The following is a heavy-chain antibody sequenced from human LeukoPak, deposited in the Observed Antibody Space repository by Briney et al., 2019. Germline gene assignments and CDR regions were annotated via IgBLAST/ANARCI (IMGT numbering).Heavy chain of an antibody. CDR2: IYTSGST. V-gene: IGHV4-61*02. J-gene: IGHJ5*02. CDR3: ARGGYSSGWFRNWFDP. Sequence: PSETLSLTCTVSGGSISSGSYYWSWIRQPAGKGLEWIGRIYTSGSTNYNPSLKSRVTISVDTSKDQFSLKLSSVTAADTAVYYCARGGYSSGWFRNWFDPWGQGTLVTVSS. D-gene: IGHD6-19*01. CDR1: GGSISSGSYY.